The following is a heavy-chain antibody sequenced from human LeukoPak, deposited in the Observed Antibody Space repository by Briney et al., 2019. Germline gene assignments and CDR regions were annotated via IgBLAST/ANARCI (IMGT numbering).Heavy chain of an antibody. CDR1: GFIFSTYY. CDR3: VRDFGYCSGGNCYTVLDY. D-gene: IGHD2-15*01. J-gene: IGHJ4*02. Sequence: GGSLRLSCAASGFIFSTYYMNWVRQAPGKGLEWVANIKRDGSEKDYVDSVKGRFTISRDNAKNSLFLQMNNLRAEDTAVYYCVRDFGYCSGGNCYTVLDYWGQGTLVTVSS. V-gene: IGHV3-7*01. CDR2: IKRDGSEK.